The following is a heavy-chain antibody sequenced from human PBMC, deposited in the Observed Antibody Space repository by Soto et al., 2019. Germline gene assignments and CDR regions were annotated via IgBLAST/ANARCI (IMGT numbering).Heavy chain of an antibody. D-gene: IGHD3-10*01. J-gene: IGHJ5*02. CDR1: GGSISTHY. V-gene: IGHV4-59*11. CDR2: IHYSGST. CDR3: ARESAGSGKNNWFDP. Sequence: QVQLQESGPGLVRPSETLSLTCAVSGGSISTHYWSWGRQPPGKVLEWIGFIHYSGSTKYNPSLKSRVTLSLDTSQNQLSLKLTSTTAADTAVYYCARESAGSGKNNWFDPWGQGTLVTGSS.